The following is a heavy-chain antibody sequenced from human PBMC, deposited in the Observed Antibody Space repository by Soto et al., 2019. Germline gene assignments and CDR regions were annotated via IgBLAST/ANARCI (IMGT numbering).Heavy chain of an antibody. CDR1: GYPFTSYG. CDR2: ISASDGET. J-gene: IGHJ4*02. V-gene: IGHV1-18*01. CDR3: VRDPRWQQLEFDF. D-gene: IGHD1-1*01. Sequence: QVQLVQSGAEVTQPGASVKVSCKASGYPFTSYGVSWVRQAPGQGLEWIGWISASDGETHSAQKFQGRVTMTTDTSTTTAYLDLRSLTSDDTAVYYCVRDPRWQQLEFDFWGQGTLVTVSS.